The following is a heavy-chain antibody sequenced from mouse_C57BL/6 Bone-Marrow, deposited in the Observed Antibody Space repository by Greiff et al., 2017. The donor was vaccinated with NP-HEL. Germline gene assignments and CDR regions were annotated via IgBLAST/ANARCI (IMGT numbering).Heavy chain of an antibody. CDR3: ARKRDWDYYFDY. Sequence: VKLMESGPELVKPGASVKISCKASGYAFSSSWMNWVKQRPGKGLEWIGRIYPGDGDTNYNGKFKGKATLTADKSSSTAYMQLSSLTSEDSAVYFCARKRDWDYYFDYWGQGTTLTVSS. CDR1: GYAFSSSW. V-gene: IGHV1-82*01. CDR2: IYPGDGDT. D-gene: IGHD4-1*01. J-gene: IGHJ2*01.